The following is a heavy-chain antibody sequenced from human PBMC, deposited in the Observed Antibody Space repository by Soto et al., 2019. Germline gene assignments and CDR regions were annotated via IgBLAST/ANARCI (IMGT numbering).Heavy chain of an antibody. CDR1: GGSICSGGYS. D-gene: IGHD3-10*01. J-gene: IGHJ3*02. CDR3: ARAHGSGWGAFDI. CDR2: IYHSGST. Sequence: PSETLSLTCAVSGGSICSGGYSWSWIRQPPGKGLEWIGYIYHSGSTYYNPSLKSRVTISVDRSKNQFSLKLSSVTAADTAVYYCARAHGSGWGAFDIWGQGTMVTVSS. V-gene: IGHV4-30-2*01.